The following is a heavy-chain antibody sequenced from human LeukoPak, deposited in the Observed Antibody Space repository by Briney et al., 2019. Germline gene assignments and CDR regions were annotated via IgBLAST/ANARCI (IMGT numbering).Heavy chain of an antibody. Sequence: GESLQIPCQGSGYSFTSYWIGWVRQAPGKGLEWMGGFDPEDGETIYAQKFQGRVTMTEDTSTDTAYMELSSLRSEDTAVYYCATAAPTWELPLWGQGTLVTVSS. D-gene: IGHD1-26*01. CDR3: ATAAPTWELPL. CDR1: GYSFTSYW. J-gene: IGHJ4*02. CDR2: FDPEDGET. V-gene: IGHV1-24*01.